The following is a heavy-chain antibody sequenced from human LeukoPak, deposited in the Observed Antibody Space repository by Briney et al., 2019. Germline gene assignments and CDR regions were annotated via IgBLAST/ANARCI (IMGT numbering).Heavy chain of an antibody. J-gene: IGHJ6*02. CDR1: GYTFTRYD. Sequence: GASVKVSCKASGYTFTRYDINWVRQATGQGLEWMGWMKPNSGNTGYAQKFQGRVTMTRNTSISTAYMELSSLRSEDTAVYYCARGLLTQGIAATPYYYYGMDVWGQGTTVTVSS. V-gene: IGHV1-8*01. CDR2: MKPNSGNT. CDR3: ARGLLTQGIAATPYYYYGMDV. D-gene: IGHD6-13*01.